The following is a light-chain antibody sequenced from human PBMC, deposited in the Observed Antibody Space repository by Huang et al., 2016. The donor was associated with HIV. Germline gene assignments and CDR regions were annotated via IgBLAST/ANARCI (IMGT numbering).Light chain of an antibody. J-gene: IGKJ2*01. Sequence: EIMLTQSPATLSLSPGERATLSCGASQSVSSSYLAWYQQKPGLAPRLLIYDASSRATGIADRFSGSGSGTDFTLTISRLEPEDFAVYNCQQYGSSPYTFGQGTKLEIK. V-gene: IGKV3D-20*01. CDR3: QQYGSSPYT. CDR2: DAS. CDR1: QSVSSSY.